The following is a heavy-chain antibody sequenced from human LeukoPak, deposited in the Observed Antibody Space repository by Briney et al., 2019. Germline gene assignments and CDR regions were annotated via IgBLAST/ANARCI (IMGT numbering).Heavy chain of an antibody. J-gene: IGHJ4*02. CDR2: ISSSSSYI. CDR1: GITFSSYS. Sequence: GGSLRLSCAASGITFSSYSMNWVRQAPGKGLEWVSSISSSSSYIYYADSVKGRFTISRDNAKNSLYLQMNSLRAEDTAVYYCARGGLDDILDYWGQGTLVTVSS. D-gene: IGHD3-9*01. CDR3: ARGGLDDILDY. V-gene: IGHV3-21*01.